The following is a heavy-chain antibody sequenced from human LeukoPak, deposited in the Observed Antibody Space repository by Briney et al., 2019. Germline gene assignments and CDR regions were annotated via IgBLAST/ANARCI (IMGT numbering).Heavy chain of an antibody. J-gene: IGHJ6*03. CDR2: FDPEDGET. V-gene: IGHV1-24*01. CDR3: AREAVEMATMGDYYYYYMDV. D-gene: IGHD5-24*01. CDR1: GYTLTELS. Sequence: ASVKVSCKVSGYTLTELSMHWVRQAPGKGLEWMGGFDPEDGETIYAQKFQGRVTMTEDTSTDTAYMELSSLRSDDTAVYYCAREAVEMATMGDYYYYYMDVWGKGTTVTVSS.